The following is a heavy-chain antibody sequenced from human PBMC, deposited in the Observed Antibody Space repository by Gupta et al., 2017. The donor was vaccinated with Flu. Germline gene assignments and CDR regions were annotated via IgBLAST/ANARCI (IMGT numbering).Heavy chain of an antibody. D-gene: IGHD6-13*01. CDR3: ARATPNKERSGTLGY. J-gene: IGHJ4*02. CDR2: INPNSGGT. Sequence: QVQLVQSGAEVKKPGASVKVSCKASGYTFTGYYMHWVRQAPGQGLEWMGWINPNSGGTNYAQKFQGRVTMTRDTSISTAYMELSRLRSDDTAVYYCARATPNKERSGTLGYWGQGTLVTVSS. CDR1: GYTFTGYY. V-gene: IGHV1-2*02.